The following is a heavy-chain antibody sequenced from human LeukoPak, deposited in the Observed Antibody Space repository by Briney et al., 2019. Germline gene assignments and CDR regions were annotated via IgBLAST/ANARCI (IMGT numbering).Heavy chain of an antibody. CDR1: GMMFSSYE. Sequence: GGSLRLSCSASGMMFSSYEMYWVRQAPGKGLEWVSDISSSGDTRNYADSVKGRFTISRDNAKKTLHLQMNSLRGDDTAIYYCASAMMGFDSSGYYTAAYFEHWGQGTRVTVSS. CDR3: ASAMMGFDSSGYYTAAYFEH. CDR2: ISSSGDTR. J-gene: IGHJ4*02. V-gene: IGHV3-48*03. D-gene: IGHD3-22*01.